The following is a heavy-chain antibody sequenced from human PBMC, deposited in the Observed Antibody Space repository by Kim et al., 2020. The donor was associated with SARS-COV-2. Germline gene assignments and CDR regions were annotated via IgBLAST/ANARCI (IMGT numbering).Heavy chain of an antibody. V-gene: IGHV3-11*03. CDR1: GFTFSDYY. Sequence: GGSLRLSCAASGFTFSDYYMSWIRQAPGKGLEWVSYISSSSSYTNYADSVKGRFTISRDNAKNSLYLQMNSLRAEDTAVYYCASCPRRSLGASSTSCLKFDYWGQGTLVTVSS. CDR2: ISSSSSYT. D-gene: IGHD2-2*01. J-gene: IGHJ4*02. CDR3: ASCPRRSLGASSTSCLKFDY.